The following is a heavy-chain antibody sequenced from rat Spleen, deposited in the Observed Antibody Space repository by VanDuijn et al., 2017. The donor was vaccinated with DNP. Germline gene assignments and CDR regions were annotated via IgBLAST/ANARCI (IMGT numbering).Heavy chain of an antibody. D-gene: IGHD4-3*01. CDR2: ISYDGGRT. V-gene: IGHV5-25*01. CDR1: GFTFSNYF. J-gene: IGHJ2*01. CDR3: VREKFGVDY. Sequence: EVQLVETGGGSVQPGRSMRLSCAASGFTFSNYFMAWVRQAPTKGLEWVACISYDGGRTYYRDSVKGRFTISRDNAQNTLYLQMSKLGSEDTAIYYCVREKFGVDYWGQGVMVTVSS.